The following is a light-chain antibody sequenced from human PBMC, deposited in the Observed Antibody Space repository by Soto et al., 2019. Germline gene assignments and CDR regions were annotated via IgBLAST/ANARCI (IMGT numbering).Light chain of an antibody. CDR3: LKYDTSRRT. CDR2: GTS. V-gene: IGKV1-17*01. J-gene: IGKJ1*01. Sequence: IQITQSPSSLSASVGDGVTMTCRASQSISDSLNWYQHKPGTANKLLNYGTSNLQYGAPSRFSGSGAGKEITLTITILQPEDFATYYCLKYDTSRRTFGEGTKVDIK. CDR1: QSISDS.